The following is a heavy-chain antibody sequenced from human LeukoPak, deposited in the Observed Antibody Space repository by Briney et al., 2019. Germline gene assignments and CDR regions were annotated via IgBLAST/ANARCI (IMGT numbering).Heavy chain of an antibody. D-gene: IGHD3-10*01. CDR3: ATGVTMVRGVINDY. V-gene: IGHV1-24*01. CDR2: FDPEDGET. Sequence: ASVKVSCKVSGYTLTELSMHWVRQAPGKGLEWMGGFDPEDGETIYAQKIQGRVTMTEDTSTDTAYMELSSLRSEDTAVYYCATGVTMVRGVINDYWGQGTLVTVSS. J-gene: IGHJ4*02. CDR1: GYTLTELS.